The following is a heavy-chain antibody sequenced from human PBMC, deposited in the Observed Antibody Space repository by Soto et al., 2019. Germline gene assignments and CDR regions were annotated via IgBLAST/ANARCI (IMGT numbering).Heavy chain of an antibody. CDR2: IYYSGST. J-gene: IGHJ4*01. Sequence: SETLSLTCTVSGGSISHYYWTWIRQPPGKGLEWIGYIYYSGSTNYNPSLKSRVTMSVDTSKNQFSLNLSSVTAADTALYYCARGPHCSSTSCSLSPFDYWGHGTLVT. D-gene: IGHD2-2*01. CDR3: ARGPHCSSTSCSLSPFDY. CDR1: GGSISHYY. V-gene: IGHV4-59*12.